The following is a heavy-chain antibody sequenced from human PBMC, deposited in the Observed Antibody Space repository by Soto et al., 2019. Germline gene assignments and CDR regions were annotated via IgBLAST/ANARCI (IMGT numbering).Heavy chain of an antibody. V-gene: IGHV4-59*01. D-gene: IGHD2-15*01. J-gene: IGHJ4*02. CDR1: GGSISPFY. CDR2: LYYSGNT. Sequence: LSLTCTVSGGSISPFYWSWVRQPPGKGLEWIGYLYYSGNTNYNPSLKSRVTISVDASKNQVSLRLTSVTTADTAVYYCARVGGVAARTFDYWGQGTVVTVSS. CDR3: ARVGGVAARTFDY.